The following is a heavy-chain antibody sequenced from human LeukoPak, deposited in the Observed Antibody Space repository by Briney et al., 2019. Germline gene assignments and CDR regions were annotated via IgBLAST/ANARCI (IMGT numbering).Heavy chain of an antibody. CDR3: ARLPVVPAAIRYNWFDP. D-gene: IGHD2-2*01. CDR2: IYPGDSDT. V-gene: IGHV5-51*01. CDR1: GYSFTSYW. Sequence: GESLKISCKGSGYSFTSYWIGWVRQMPGKGLEWMGIIYPGDSDTRYSPSFQGQVTISADKSISTAYLQWSSLKASDTAMYYCARLPVVPAAIRYNWFDPWGQGTLVTVSS. J-gene: IGHJ5*02.